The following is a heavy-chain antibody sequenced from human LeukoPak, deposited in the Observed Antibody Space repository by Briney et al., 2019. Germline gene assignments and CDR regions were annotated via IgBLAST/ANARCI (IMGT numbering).Heavy chain of an antibody. CDR1: GFTFSNYA. V-gene: IGHV3-23*01. CDR3: ANDRDEYSYGSHDAFDI. CDR2: LSGGSSVT. D-gene: IGHD5-18*01. J-gene: IGHJ3*02. Sequence: GGSLRLSCVASGFTFSNYAMSWVRQTPGKGLEWVSTLSGGSSVTNYADSVKGRFTISRDNSKNTLYLQMNSLRAEDTAVYYCANDRDEYSYGSHDAFDIWGQGTMVTVSS.